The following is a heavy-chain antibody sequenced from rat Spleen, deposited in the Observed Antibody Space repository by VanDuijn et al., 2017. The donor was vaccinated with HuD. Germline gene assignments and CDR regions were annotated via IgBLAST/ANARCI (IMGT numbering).Heavy chain of an antibody. D-gene: IGHD1-4*01. Sequence: EVQLVESGGGLVQPGRSLKLSCAASGFTFSNYGMHWIRQAPTKGLEWVASISPSGGNTYYRDSVKGRFTISRDNAKSTLYLQMDSLRSEDTATYYCARQWLTGSHWFFDFWGPGTMVTVSS. CDR2: ISPSGGNT. V-gene: IGHV5-19*01. CDR3: ARQWLTGSHWFFDF. J-gene: IGHJ1*01. CDR1: GFTFSNYG.